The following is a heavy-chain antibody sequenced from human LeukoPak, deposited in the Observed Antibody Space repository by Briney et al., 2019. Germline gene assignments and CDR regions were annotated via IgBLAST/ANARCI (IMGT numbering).Heavy chain of an antibody. Sequence: GASVKVSCTASRYIFTKYNIHWVRQAPGEGLEWMGIINPTDGSTSYAQKFQGRVTMTRDTSTSTVHMELSSLSSEDTAVYYCARDQTIDYWGQGTLVTVSS. CDR1: RYIFTKYN. CDR3: ARDQTIDY. V-gene: IGHV1-46*01. CDR2: INPTDGST. D-gene: IGHD1-14*01. J-gene: IGHJ4*02.